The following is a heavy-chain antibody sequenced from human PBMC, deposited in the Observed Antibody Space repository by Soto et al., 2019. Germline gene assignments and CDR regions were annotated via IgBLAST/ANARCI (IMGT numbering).Heavy chain of an antibody. CDR2: IWYDGSNK. CDR3: ARGTVVVVTYYYYGMDV. V-gene: IGHV3-33*01. J-gene: IGHJ6*02. CDR1: GFTFSSYG. Sequence: QVQLVESVGGVVQPGRSLRLSCAASGFTFSSYGMHWVRQAPGKGLEWVAVIWYDGSNKYYADSVKGRFTISRDNSKNTLYLQMNSLRAEDTAVYYCARGTVVVVTYYYYGMDVWGQGTTVTVSS. D-gene: IGHD3-22*01.